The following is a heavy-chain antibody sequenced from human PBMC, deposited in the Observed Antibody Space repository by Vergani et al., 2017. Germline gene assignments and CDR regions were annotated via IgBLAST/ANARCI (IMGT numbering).Heavy chain of an antibody. V-gene: IGHV1-46*03. CDR3: ARGDCDIFTGYRY. D-gene: IGHD3-9*01. CDR2: INPSGGHT. J-gene: IGHJ4*02. CDR1: GYTFSNYY. Sequence: QVQVVQSGAEVKKSGASVKVSCKTSGYTFSNYYMHLVRQAPGQGLEWMGIINPSGGHTNYAQTFQGRVTMTSVTSTGIVYMELSSLRTEATAIYYCARGDCDIFTGYRYWGQGTLVTVSA.